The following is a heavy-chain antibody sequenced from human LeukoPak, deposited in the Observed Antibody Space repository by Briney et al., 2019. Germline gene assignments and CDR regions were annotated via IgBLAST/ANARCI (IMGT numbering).Heavy chain of an antibody. CDR1: GGSISSYH. V-gene: IGHV4-4*07. CDR2: INSNGDT. J-gene: IGHJ5*01. CDR3: ARDRGLDGSDQLDS. Sequence: SETLSLTCTVSGGSISSYHWIWIRQPAGKGLEWIGRINSNGDTVYNPSLKSRATMSLDMTNNQFSLKLSSVTAADTAVYYCARDRGLDGSDQLDSWGPGTLVTVSS. D-gene: IGHD3-10*01.